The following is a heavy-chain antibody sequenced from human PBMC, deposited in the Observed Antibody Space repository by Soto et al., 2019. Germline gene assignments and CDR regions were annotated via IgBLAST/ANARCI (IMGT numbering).Heavy chain of an antibody. J-gene: IGHJ4*02. CDR1: GFTFSSYA. Sequence: QVQLVESGGGVVQPGRSLRLSCAASGFTFSSYAMHWVRQAPGKGLEWVAVISYDGSNKYYADSVKGRFTISRDNSKNTLYLQMNSLRAEDTAVYYCARDQDTYYDFWSCYPPIDYWGQGTLVTVSS. D-gene: IGHD3-3*01. CDR3: ARDQDTYYDFWSCYPPIDY. V-gene: IGHV3-30-3*01. CDR2: ISYDGSNK.